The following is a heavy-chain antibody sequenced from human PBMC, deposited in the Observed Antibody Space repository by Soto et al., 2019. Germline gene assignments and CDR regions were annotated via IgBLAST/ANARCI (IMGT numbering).Heavy chain of an antibody. CDR3: AKDPGEAYCSSTSCYSYFDY. CDR2: ISGSGGST. V-gene: IGHV3-23*01. D-gene: IGHD2-2*01. J-gene: IGHJ4*02. Sequence: GGSLRLSCAASGFTFSSYAMSWVRQAPGKGLEWVSAISGSGGSTYYADSVKGRFTISRDNSKNTLYLQMNSLRAEDTAVYYCAKDPGEAYCSSTSCYSYFDYWGQGTLVTVSS. CDR1: GFTFSSYA.